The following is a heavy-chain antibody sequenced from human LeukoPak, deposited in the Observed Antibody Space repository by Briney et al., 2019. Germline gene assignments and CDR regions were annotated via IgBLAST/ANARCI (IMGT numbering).Heavy chain of an antibody. CDR3: ARDQLLGYCSSTSCYSPVDI. CDR2: ISSSSSYI. Sequence: GGSLRLSCAASGFTFSSYSMNWVRQAPGKGLEWVSSISSSSSYIYYADSVKGRFTISRDNAKNSLYLQMNSPRAEDTAVYYCARDQLLGYCSSTSCYSPVDIWGQGTMVTVSS. CDR1: GFTFSSYS. D-gene: IGHD2-2*01. V-gene: IGHV3-21*01. J-gene: IGHJ3*02.